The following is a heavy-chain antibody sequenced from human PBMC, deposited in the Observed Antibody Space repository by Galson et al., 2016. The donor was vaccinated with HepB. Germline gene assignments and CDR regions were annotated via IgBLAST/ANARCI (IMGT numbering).Heavy chain of an antibody. CDR1: GFTFSDAW. Sequence: SLRLSCAASGFTFSDAWMNWVRQAPGKGLEWIGRIKRNSVGGSADYAAPVKGRFTISRDDSKDSLYLQMNSLKTEDTAVYYCTLSHYYDSSGYYYEYGSWGQGTLVTVSS. V-gene: IGHV3-15*01. CDR2: IKRNSVGGSA. CDR3: TLSHYYDSSGYYYEYGS. J-gene: IGHJ4*02. D-gene: IGHD3-22*01.